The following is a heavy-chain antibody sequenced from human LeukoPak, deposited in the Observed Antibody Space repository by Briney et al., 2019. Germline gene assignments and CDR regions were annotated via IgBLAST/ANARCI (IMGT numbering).Heavy chain of an antibody. Sequence: GESLKISCKGSGYIFANYWIGWVRQMPGKGLEWMGIIYPGDSDTRYSPSFHGQVTISADKSITTAYLQWSSLKASDTAMYYCARFAYGSDYFPGHYWGQGTLVTVSS. D-gene: IGHD3-22*01. CDR3: ARFAYGSDYFPGHY. J-gene: IGHJ4*02. V-gene: IGHV5-51*01. CDR1: GYIFANYW. CDR2: IYPGDSDT.